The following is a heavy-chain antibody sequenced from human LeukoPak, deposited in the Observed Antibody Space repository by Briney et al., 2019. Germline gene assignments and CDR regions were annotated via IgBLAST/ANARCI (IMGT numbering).Heavy chain of an antibody. CDR1: GFTFSNYG. Sequence: GGTLRLSCAASGFTFSNYGMSWVRQAPGKGLEWVSVIYSGGSTYYADSVKGRFTISRDNSKSTLYIQMNSLRAEDTAVYYCAKVAKYYYGSETYYFFEHWGQGTPVTASS. CDR2: IYSGGST. V-gene: IGHV3-53*01. D-gene: IGHD3-10*01. J-gene: IGHJ4*02. CDR3: AKVAKYYYGSETYYFFEH.